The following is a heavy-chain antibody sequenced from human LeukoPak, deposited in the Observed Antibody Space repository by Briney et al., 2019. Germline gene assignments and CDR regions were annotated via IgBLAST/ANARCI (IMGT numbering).Heavy chain of an antibody. Sequence: GGSLRLSCAASGFTFSSYGMHWVRQAPGKGLEWVSIIYSGGSTFYADSVKGRFTISRDNSKNTLYLQMNSLRAEDTAVYYCARGGSSLSAFAIWGQGTMVTVSS. CDR1: GFTFSSYG. D-gene: IGHD1-26*01. J-gene: IGHJ3*02. V-gene: IGHV3-NL1*01. CDR2: IYSGGST. CDR3: ARGGSSLSAFAI.